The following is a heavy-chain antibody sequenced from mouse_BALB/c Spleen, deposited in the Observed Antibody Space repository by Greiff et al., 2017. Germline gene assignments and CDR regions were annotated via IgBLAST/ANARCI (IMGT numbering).Heavy chain of an antibody. CDR3: ARGGWLLRDAMDY. CDR1: GYTFTDYN. D-gene: IGHD2-3*01. J-gene: IGHJ4*01. V-gene: IGHV1S29*02. Sequence: VQLQQSGPELVKPGASVKISCKASGYTFTDYNMHWVKQSHGKSLEWIGYIYPYNGGTGYNQKFKSKATLTVDNSSSTAYMELRSLTSEDSAVYYCARGGWLLRDAMDYWGQGTSVTVSS. CDR2: IYPYNGGT.